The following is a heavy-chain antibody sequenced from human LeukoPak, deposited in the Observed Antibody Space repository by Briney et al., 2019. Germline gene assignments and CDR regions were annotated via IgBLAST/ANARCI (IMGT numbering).Heavy chain of an antibody. CDR2: ISYDGSNK. CDR3: AKGRDVLRFLGGDY. D-gene: IGHD3-3*01. CDR1: GFTFSSYG. J-gene: IGHJ4*02. V-gene: IGHV3-30*18. Sequence: PGRSLRLSCAASGFTFSSYGMHWVRQAPGKGLEWVAVISYDGSNKYYADSVKGRFTISRDNSKNTLYLQMNSLRAEDTAVYYCAKGRDVLRFLGGDYWGQGTLVTVSS.